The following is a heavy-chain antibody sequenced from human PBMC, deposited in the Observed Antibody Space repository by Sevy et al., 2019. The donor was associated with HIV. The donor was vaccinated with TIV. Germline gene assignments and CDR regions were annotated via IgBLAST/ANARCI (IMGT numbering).Heavy chain of an antibody. CDR2: VYPNSGGT. J-gene: IGHJ6*02. CDR3: ARDGGGGTTNSGMDV. CDR1: GYTLTEFS. D-gene: IGHD1-7*01. Sequence: ASVKVSCKVSGYTLTEFSTHWVRQAPGKGLEWMGRVYPNSGGTNYAQKFQGRVTMTRDTSISTAYMELSRLRSDDTAVYYCARDGGGGTTNSGMDVWGQGTTVTVSS. V-gene: IGHV1-2*06.